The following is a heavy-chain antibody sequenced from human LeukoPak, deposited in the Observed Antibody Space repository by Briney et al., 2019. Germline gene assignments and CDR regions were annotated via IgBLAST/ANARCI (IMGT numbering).Heavy chain of an antibody. V-gene: IGHV3-9*01. Sequence: GRSLRLSCAASGFTFDDYAMHWVRQAPGKGLEWVSGISWNSGSIGYADSVKGRFTISRDNAKNSLYLQMNSLRAEDTALYYCAKGSHYYDSSGYMNWGQGTLVTVSS. J-gene: IGHJ4*02. CDR3: AKGSHYYDSSGYMN. CDR2: ISWNSGSI. D-gene: IGHD3-22*01. CDR1: GFTFDDYA.